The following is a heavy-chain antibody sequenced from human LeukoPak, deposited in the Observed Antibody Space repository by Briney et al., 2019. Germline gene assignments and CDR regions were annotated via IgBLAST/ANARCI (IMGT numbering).Heavy chain of an antibody. CDR1: GGSFSGYY. CDR2: IYYTGTT. Sequence: SETLSLTCAVYGGSFSGYYWSWIRQPPGKGLEWIGGIYYTGTTYYSPSLNSRITISMDTSKNQSSLRLASVTAADTALYYCARRAVVPAAVSYFDNWGQGTLVTVSS. V-gene: IGHV4-34*01. CDR3: ARRAVVPAAVSYFDN. J-gene: IGHJ4*02. D-gene: IGHD2-2*01.